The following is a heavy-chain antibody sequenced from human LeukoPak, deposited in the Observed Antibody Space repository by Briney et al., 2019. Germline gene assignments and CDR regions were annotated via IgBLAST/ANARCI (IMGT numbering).Heavy chain of an antibody. V-gene: IGHV4-59*12. CDR3: ARGDYYDSSGYYFSPAEYFQH. CDR1: GGSISSYY. Sequence: PSETLSLTCTVSGGSISSYYWGWIRQPPGKGLEWIGYIYYSGSTNYNPSLKSRVTISVDTSKNQFSLNLSSVTAADTAVYYCARGDYYDSSGYYFSPAEYFQHWGQGTLVTVSS. D-gene: IGHD3-22*01. J-gene: IGHJ1*01. CDR2: IYYSGST.